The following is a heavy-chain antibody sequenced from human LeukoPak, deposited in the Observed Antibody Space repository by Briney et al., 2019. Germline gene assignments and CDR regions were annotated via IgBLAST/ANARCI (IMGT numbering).Heavy chain of an antibody. D-gene: IGHD1-26*01. V-gene: IGHV1-46*01. CDR3: ATDLSGVGIDY. Sequence: ASVKVSCKASGYTFTSYYMHWVRQAPGQGLEWMGIINPSGGSTSYAQKFQGRVTMTEDTSTDTAYMELSSLRSEDTAVYYCATDLSGVGIDYWGQGTLVTVSS. CDR2: INPSGGST. J-gene: IGHJ4*02. CDR1: GYTFTSYY.